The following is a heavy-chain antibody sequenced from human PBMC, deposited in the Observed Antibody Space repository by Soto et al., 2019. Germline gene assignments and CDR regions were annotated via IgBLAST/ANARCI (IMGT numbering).Heavy chain of an antibody. CDR3: ARAGNYCGNSGGGYYYGMDV. CDR2: IIPILGTA. Sequence: QVQLVQSGAEVKKPGSSVKVSCKASGGTFSSYAISWVRQAPGQGLEWMGGIIPILGTANYAQKFQGRVTSTADDPTSTAYMEVSSLRSADTAVYYCARAGNYCGNSGGGYYYGMDVWGQGTTVTVSS. CDR1: GGTFSSYA. V-gene: IGHV1-69*12. D-gene: IGHD7-27*01. J-gene: IGHJ6*02.